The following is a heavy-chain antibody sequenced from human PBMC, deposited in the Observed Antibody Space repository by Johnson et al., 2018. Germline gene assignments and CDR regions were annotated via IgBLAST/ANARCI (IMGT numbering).Heavy chain of an antibody. V-gene: IGHV3-11*01. CDR1: GFTFSDYY. CDR3: GRDRGGEVEFGDSAMDV. D-gene: IGHD3-10*01. J-gene: IGHJ6*04. Sequence: QVQLVQSGGGSVKPGGSLRLSCAASGFTFSDYYMSWIRQAPGKGLEWISYISRSGSTISYADSVKGRFPISRDNAKGSLYLHMNSLRAADTAVYYCGRDRGGEVEFGDSAMDVWGKGTTVTVSS. CDR2: ISRSGSTI.